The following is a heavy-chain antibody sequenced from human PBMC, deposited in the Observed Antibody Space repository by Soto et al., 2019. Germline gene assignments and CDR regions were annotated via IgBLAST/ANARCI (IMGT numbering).Heavy chain of an antibody. J-gene: IGHJ5*02. Sequence: QVQMVESGGGVVQPGTSLRLSCATSGFTFSTSGMHWVRQAPGKGLEWVAMISHDGSVTYYTDSVQGRFTISRDTPKNTLYLQMNSLRDEATAIYNCGKDWGSRGWYNSFETWGQGTRFTV. D-gene: IGHD6-19*01. CDR3: GKDWGSRGWYNSFET. V-gene: IGHV3-30*18. CDR2: ISHDGSVT. CDR1: GFTFSTSG.